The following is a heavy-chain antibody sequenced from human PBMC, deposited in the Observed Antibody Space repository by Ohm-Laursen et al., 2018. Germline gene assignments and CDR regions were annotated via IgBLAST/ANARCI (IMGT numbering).Heavy chain of an antibody. Sequence: GTLSLTCTVSGGSISSYYWSWIRQPPGKGLEWIAYIYYSGNTNYNPSLKSRVTISLDTSKNHFSLKLTSATAADTAVYYCARGFDYSYDTSDHYYSAFDIWSQGTMVTVSS. CDR1: GGSISSYY. D-gene: IGHD3-22*01. CDR2: IYYSGNT. V-gene: IGHV4-59*01. J-gene: IGHJ3*02. CDR3: ARGFDYSYDTSDHYYSAFDI.